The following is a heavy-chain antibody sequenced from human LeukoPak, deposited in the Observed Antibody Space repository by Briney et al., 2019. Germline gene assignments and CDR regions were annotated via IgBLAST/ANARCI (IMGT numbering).Heavy chain of an antibody. CDR2: ISSGGSPI. V-gene: IGHV3-11*01. CDR3: AKHSGSYYFNWFDP. J-gene: IGHJ5*02. Sequence: PGGSLRLSCAASGFTFSDYYMSWIRQAPGKGLEWGSYISSGGSPIYYADSVKGRFTISRDNSKNTLYLQMNSLRAEDTAVYYCAKHSGSYYFNWFDPWGQGTLVTVSS. D-gene: IGHD1-26*01. CDR1: GFTFSDYY.